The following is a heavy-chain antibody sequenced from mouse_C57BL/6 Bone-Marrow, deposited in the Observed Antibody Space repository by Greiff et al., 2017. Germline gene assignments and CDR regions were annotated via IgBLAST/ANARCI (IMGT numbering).Heavy chain of an antibody. Sequence: VQLQQSGTVLARPGASVKMSCKTSGYTFTSYWMHWVKQRPGQGLEWIGAIYPGNSDTSYNQKFKGKAKLTAVTSASTAYMEHSSRTNEDSAVYYFTIYWILVDYGGQGTSVTVSS. CDR3: TIYWILVDY. J-gene: IGHJ4*01. CDR1: GYTFTSYW. CDR2: IYPGNSDT. D-gene: IGHD2-1*01. V-gene: IGHV1-5*01.